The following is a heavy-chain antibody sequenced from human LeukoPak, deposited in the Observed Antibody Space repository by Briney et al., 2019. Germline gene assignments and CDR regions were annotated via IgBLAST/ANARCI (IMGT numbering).Heavy chain of an antibody. J-gene: IGHJ4*02. D-gene: IGHD1-26*01. CDR3: ARHSLSGSYSRGVDY. Sequence: SETLSLTCTVSGGSISSYYWSWIRQPPGKGLEWIGYIYYSGSTNYNPSLKSRVTISVDTSKNQFSLKLSSVTAADTAVYYCARHSLSGSYSRGVDYWGQGTLVTVSS. CDR2: IYYSGST. CDR1: GGSISSYY. V-gene: IGHV4-59*08.